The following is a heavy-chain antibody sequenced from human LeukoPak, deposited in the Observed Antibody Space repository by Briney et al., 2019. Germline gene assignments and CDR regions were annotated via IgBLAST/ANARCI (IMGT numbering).Heavy chain of an antibody. CDR1: GYSISSGYY. CDR2: IYHSGTI. D-gene: IGHD6-13*01. CDR3: ARGLGRQQLVSPFDY. Sequence: SETLSLTCTVSGYSISSGYYWGWIRQPPGKGLEWLASIYHSGTIYYNPSLKSRVTISVDTSKNQFSLKLTSVTAADTAVYYCARGLGRQQLVSPFDYWGQGTLVTVPS. V-gene: IGHV4-38-2*02. J-gene: IGHJ4*02.